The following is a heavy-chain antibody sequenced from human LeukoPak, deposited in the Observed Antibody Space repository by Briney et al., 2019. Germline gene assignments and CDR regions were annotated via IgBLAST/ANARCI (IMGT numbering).Heavy chain of an antibody. CDR2: ISWNSGSI. CDR3: ARVQWELRGVGSYFDY. D-gene: IGHD1-26*01. V-gene: IGHV3-9*01. CDR1: GFTFDDYA. J-gene: IGHJ4*02. Sequence: GGSLRLSCAASGFTFDDYAMHWVRQAPGKGLEWVSGISWNSGSIGYTDSVKGRFAISRDNAKNSLYLQMNSLRAEDTAVYYCARVQWELRGVGSYFDYWGQGTLVTVSS.